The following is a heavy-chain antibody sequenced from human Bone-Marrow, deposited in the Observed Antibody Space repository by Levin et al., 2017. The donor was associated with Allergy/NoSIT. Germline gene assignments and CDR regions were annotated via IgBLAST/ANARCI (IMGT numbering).Heavy chain of an antibody. D-gene: IGHD3-10*01. Sequence: GESLKISCAASGFTFSGYTMHWVRQAPGKGLEWVAVISNDGSKTDSADSVMGRFTISRDNSKNTLYLHMNSLRAEDTAVYYCARDEVFYHGSGRNYYYGMDVWGQGTTVTVSS. V-gene: IGHV3-30*04. CDR1: GFTFSGYT. CDR2: ISNDGSKT. CDR3: ARDEVFYHGSGRNYYYGMDV. J-gene: IGHJ6*02.